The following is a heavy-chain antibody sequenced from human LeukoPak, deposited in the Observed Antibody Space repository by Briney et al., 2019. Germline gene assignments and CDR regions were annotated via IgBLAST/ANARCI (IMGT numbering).Heavy chain of an antibody. Sequence: GGSLRLSCAASGFTFSSYGMHWVRQAPGKGLEWVAVIWYDGSNKYYAGSVKGRFTISRDNSKNTLYLQMNSLRAEDTAVYYCARGRWYNWNDGGGAFDIWGQGTMVTVSS. V-gene: IGHV3-33*01. CDR1: GFTFSSYG. J-gene: IGHJ3*02. CDR2: IWYDGSNK. D-gene: IGHD1-20*01. CDR3: ARGRWYNWNDGGGAFDI.